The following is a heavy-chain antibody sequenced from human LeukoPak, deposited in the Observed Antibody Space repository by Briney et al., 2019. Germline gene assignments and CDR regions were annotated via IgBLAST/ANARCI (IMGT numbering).Heavy chain of an antibody. CDR1: GFTFSSYA. V-gene: IGHV3-30-3*02. CDR2: ISSDGRNR. Sequence: PGGSLRLSCAASGFTFSSYALQWVRQAPGKGLEWVAVISSDGRNRYYVDSVKGRFTISRDNSKNTLYLQMNSLRDEDTAVYYCAKSSRAPSPFDIRLQRTMLTDSS. J-gene: IGHJ3*02. CDR3: AKSSRAPSPFDI. D-gene: IGHD6-6*01.